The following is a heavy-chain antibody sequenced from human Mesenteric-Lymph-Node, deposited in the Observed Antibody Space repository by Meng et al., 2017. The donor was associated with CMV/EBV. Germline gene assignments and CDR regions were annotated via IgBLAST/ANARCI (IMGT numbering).Heavy chain of an antibody. J-gene: IGHJ4*02. CDR2: ISIHNGNT. CDR3: ARDLIGGGSSPISSLGF. Sequence: ASVKVSCKASGYTFSFYVISWVRQAPGQGLEWMGWISIHNGNTNYAESLQGRVAMTTDTSTSTAYMEMKSLTSDDTAVYYCARDLIGGGSSPISSLGFWGQGTLVTVSS. CDR1: GYTFSFYV. V-gene: IGHV1-18*01. D-gene: IGHD6-13*01.